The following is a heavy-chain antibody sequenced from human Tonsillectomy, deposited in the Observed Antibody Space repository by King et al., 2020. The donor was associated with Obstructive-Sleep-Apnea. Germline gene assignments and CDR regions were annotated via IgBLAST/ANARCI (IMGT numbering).Heavy chain of an antibody. J-gene: IGHJ4*02. Sequence: QLQESGPGLVKPSETLSLTCTVSGGSISSYYWSWIRQPAGKGLEWIGRIYTSGSTNYNPSLKRRVTMSVDTSKNQFSLKLRSMTAADTAVYYCAVGLYYGSGSYYDYWGQGTLVTVSS. V-gene: IGHV4-4*07. CDR1: GGSISSYY. CDR3: AVGLYYGSGSYYDY. D-gene: IGHD3-10*01. CDR2: IYTSGST.